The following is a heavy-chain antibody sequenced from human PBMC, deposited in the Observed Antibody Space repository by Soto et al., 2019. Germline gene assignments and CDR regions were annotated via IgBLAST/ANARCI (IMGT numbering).Heavy chain of an antibody. CDR1: GFSLSTSGVG. CDR2: IYWDDDK. V-gene: IGHV2-5*02. D-gene: IGHD3-22*01. CDR3: AHRLYDSSGYSFDY. Sequence: GPTLVNPTQTLTLTCTFSGFSLSTSGVGVAWIRQPPGKALEWLALIYWDDDKRYSPSLKNRLTVTKDTSKNQVVLIMTNMDPVDTATYYCAHRLYDSSGYSFDYWGQGTLVTVSS. J-gene: IGHJ4*02.